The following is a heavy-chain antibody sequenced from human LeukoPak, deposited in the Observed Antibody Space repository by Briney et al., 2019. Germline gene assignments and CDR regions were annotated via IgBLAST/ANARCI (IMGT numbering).Heavy chain of an antibody. V-gene: IGHV4-59*01. D-gene: IGHD2-8*01. Sequence: SETLSLTCTVSGGSISTYYWNWIRQPPGKGLEWIGYVYYSGSTSYNPSLKSRVTISVDTSKNQFSLKLSSVTAADTAVYYCARGRTSPGVNWGQGTLVTVSS. CDR3: ARGRTSPGVN. CDR2: VYYSGST. CDR1: GGSISTYY. J-gene: IGHJ4*02.